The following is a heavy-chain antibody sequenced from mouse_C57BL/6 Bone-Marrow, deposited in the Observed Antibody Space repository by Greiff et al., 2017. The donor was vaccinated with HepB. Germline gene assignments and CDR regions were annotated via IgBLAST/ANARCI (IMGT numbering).Heavy chain of an antibody. V-gene: IGHV1-39*01. CDR3: SSLWGNYYDYDGDY. CDR1: GYSFTDYN. D-gene: IGHD2-4*01. CDR2: INPNYGTT. J-gene: IGHJ2*01. Sequence: EVQLQQSGPELVKPGASVKISCKASGYSFTDYNMHWVKQSNGKSLEWIGVINPNYGTTSYNQKFKGKATLTVDQSSSTAYMQLNSLTSEDSAVYYCSSLWGNYYDYDGDYWGQGTTLTVSS.